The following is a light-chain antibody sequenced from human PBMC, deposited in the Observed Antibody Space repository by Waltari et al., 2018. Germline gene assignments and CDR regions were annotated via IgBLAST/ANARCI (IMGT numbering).Light chain of an antibody. J-gene: IGKJ1*01. V-gene: IGKV3-11*01. CDR1: QSGSSQ. CDR3: QQCNNSPPT. Sequence: EIVLTQSTATLSLSPGEGATLPCRASQSGSSQLVWYQQKPGQAPRLLIYDASNSATGITARFSGSGSGTDFTLTIRSLEPEDFAVYYCQQCNNSPPTFGQGTKVEIK. CDR2: DAS.